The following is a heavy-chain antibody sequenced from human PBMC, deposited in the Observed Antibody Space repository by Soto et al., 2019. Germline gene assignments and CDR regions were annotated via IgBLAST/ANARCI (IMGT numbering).Heavy chain of an antibody. V-gene: IGHV4-59*08. Sequence: SETLSLTCTVSGDSVDNLYWSWIRQPPGKGLEWIGYIYYTGVTTLYKPSLKSRVTMSVDRSKNQFSLMLSSVTAADTAVYYCARSRSYYDSSGRVNYYYGMDVWGQGTTVTVSS. CDR3: ARSRSYYDSSGRVNYYYGMDV. CDR1: GDSVDNLY. J-gene: IGHJ6*02. D-gene: IGHD3-22*01. CDR2: IYYTGVT.